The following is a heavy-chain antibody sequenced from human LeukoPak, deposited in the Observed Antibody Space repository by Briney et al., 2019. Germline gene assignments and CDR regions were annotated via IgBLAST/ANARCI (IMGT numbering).Heavy chain of an antibody. CDR1: GFTVSSNY. CDR2: IYSGGST. CDR3: ARGGKESYYYMDV. V-gene: IGHV3-53*01. J-gene: IGHJ6*03. Sequence: GGSLRLSCAASGFTVSSNYMSWVRQAPGKGLEWVSVIYSGGSTYYADSVKGRFTISRDNSKNTLYLQMNSLRAEDTAVYYWARGGKESYYYMDVWGKGTTVTVSS.